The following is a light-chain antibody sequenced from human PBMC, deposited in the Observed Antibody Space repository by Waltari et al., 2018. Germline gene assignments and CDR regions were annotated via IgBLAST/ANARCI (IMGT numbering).Light chain of an antibody. Sequence: QSGLAQPASASGSPGQSITITCPGTSSDVGNYNLVSWYQQRPGKAPTLLIYEVTKRAPGISDRFSASKAGNTASLSISGLQAQEDEADYYCCSYVGLGTYVFGTGTKVTV. CDR1: SSDVGNYNL. CDR2: EVT. J-gene: IGLJ1*01. V-gene: IGLV2-23*02. CDR3: CSYVGLGTYV.